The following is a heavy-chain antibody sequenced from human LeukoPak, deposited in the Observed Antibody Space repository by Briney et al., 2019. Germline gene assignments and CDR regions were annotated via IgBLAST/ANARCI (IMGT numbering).Heavy chain of an antibody. CDR1: GYTFTSYY. D-gene: IGHD3-22*01. CDR3: ARSYDSSGYYYTYYFDY. CDR2: INPSGGST. J-gene: IGHJ4*02. Sequence: ASVKVSCKASGYTFTSYYMHWVRQAPGQGLEWMGIINPSGGSTSYAQKFQGRVTMTRDTSTSTVYMELSSLRSEDTAVYYCARSYDSSGYYYTYYFDYWGQGTLVTVSS. V-gene: IGHV1-46*01.